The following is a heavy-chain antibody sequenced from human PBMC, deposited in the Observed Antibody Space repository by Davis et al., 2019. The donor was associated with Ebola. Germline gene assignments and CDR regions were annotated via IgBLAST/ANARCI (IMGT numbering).Heavy chain of an antibody. Sequence: HSQTLSLTCAISGDSVSSNSAAWNWIRQSPSRGLEWLGRTYYRSKWYNDYAVSVKSRITINPDTSKNQFSLQLNSVTPEDTAVYYCARGGGCSSTSCYMSPDVWGQGTTVTVSS. CDR1: GDSVSSNSAA. V-gene: IGHV6-1*01. J-gene: IGHJ6*02. D-gene: IGHD2-2*02. CDR3: ARGGGCSSTSCYMSPDV. CDR2: TYYRSKWYN.